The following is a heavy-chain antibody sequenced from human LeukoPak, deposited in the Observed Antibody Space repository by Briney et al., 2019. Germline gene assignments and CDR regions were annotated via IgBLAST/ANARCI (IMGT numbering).Heavy chain of an antibody. D-gene: IGHD5-18*01. CDR1: GYTFTSYG. CDR3: ARDAVDTAMADAFDI. CDR2: ISGYNGNT. J-gene: IGHJ3*02. V-gene: IGHV1-18*01. Sequence: GASVKLSCKASGYTFTSYGISWVRQAPGQGLEWMGWISGYNGNTNHAQKLQGRVTVTTDTSTSTAYMELRSLRSDDTAVYYCARDAVDTAMADAFDIWGQGTMVTVSS.